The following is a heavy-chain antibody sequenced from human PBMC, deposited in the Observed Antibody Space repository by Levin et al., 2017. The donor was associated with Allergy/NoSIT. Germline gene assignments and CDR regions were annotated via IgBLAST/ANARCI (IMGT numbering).Heavy chain of an antibody. CDR2: IWYNGGNK. CDR1: GFTFGSYG. CDR3: ARESGTVGYCSSTSCPFDH. V-gene: IGHV3-33*01. J-gene: IGHJ4*02. Sequence: PGGSLRLSCAASGFTFGSYGMQWVRQAPGKGLEWVALIWYNGGNKKYADSVKGRFTVSRDNSKNTLYLEMNSLSAEDSAIYYCARESGTVGYCSSTSCPFDHWGQGTVVNVSS. D-gene: IGHD2-2*01.